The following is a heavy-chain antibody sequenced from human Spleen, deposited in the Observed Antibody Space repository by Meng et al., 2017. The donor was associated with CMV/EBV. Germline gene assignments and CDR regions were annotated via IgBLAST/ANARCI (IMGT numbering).Heavy chain of an antibody. D-gene: IGHD5-24*01. V-gene: IGHV3-23*01. J-gene: IGHJ4*02. CDR2: ISDSGDSP. Sequence: GESLKISCTASGFTFNSYAMTWVRQAPGKGLEWVSLISDSGDSPYYADSVKGRFIISRDNSKNMVYLQMKSLRADDTAIYYCAKTLNGYRGEDSWGQGTLVTVSS. CDR1: GFTFNSYA. CDR3: AKTLNGYRGEDS.